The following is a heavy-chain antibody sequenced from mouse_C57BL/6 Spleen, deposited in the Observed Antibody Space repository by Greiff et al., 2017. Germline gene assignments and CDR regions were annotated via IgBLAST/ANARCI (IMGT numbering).Heavy chain of an antibody. CDR2: INPSTGGT. V-gene: IGHV1-42*01. D-gene: IGHD2-4*01. CDR1: GYSFTGYY. CDR3: ASSYYDYWFAY. J-gene: IGHJ3*01. Sequence: VQLQQSGPELVKPGASVKISCKASGYSFTGYYMNWVKQSPEKSLEWIGEINPSTGGTTYNQKFKAKATLTVDKSSSTAYMQLKSLTSEDSAVYYCASSYYDYWFAYWGQGTLVTVSA.